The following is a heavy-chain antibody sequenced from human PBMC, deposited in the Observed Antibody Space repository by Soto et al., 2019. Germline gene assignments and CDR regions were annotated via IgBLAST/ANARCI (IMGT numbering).Heavy chain of an antibody. V-gene: IGHV4-34*01. CDR3: ARAPRGYSYGWVGYYGMDV. CDR2: INHSGST. CDR1: GGSFSGYY. Sequence: PSETLSLTCAVYGGSFSGYYWSWIRQPPGKGLEWIGEINHSGSTNYNPSLKSRVTISVDTSKNQFSLKLSSVTAADTAVYYCARAPRGYSYGWVGYYGMDVWGQGTTVTVSS. D-gene: IGHD5-18*01. J-gene: IGHJ6*02.